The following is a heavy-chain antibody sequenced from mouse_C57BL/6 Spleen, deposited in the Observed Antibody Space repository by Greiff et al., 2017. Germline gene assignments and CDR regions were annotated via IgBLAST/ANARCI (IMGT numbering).Heavy chain of an antibody. CDR1: GYTFTSYG. CDR2: IYPRSGNT. CDR3: ARSGGSSPWFAY. Sequence: VQLQQSGAELARPGASVKLSCKASGYTFTSYGISWVKQRTGQGLEWIGEIYPRSGNTYYNEKFKGKATLTADKSSSTAYMELRSLTSEDSAVYFCARSGGSSPWFAYWGQGTLVTVSA. V-gene: IGHV1-81*01. J-gene: IGHJ3*01. D-gene: IGHD1-1*01.